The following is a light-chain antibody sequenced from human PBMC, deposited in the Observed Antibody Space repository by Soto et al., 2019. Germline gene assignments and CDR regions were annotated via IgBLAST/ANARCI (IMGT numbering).Light chain of an antibody. V-gene: IGLV2-14*01. CDR2: EVS. CDR3: RSYRSRITLV. CDR1: SSDVGAYNY. J-gene: IGLJ2*01. Sequence: QSVLTQPASVSGSPGQSITISCTGTSSDVGAYNYVSWYQQHPGKAPKLMIYEVSNRPSGVSNRFSGSKSGNTASLTISGLQAEDEADYYCRSYRSRITLVFGGGTKRTGL.